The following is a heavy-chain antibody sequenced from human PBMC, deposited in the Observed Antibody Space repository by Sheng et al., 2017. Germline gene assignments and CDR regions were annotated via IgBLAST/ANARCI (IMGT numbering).Heavy chain of an antibody. CDR1: GSISSGSYY. CDR2: IYTSGST. D-gene: IGHD4-17*01. Sequence: QVQLQESGPGLVKPSQTLSLTCTVSGSISSGSYYWSWIRQPAAKGLEWIGRIYTSGSTNYNPSLKSRVTISLDTSKNQFSLKLSSVTAADTAVYYCARDVRGDYEGLYFDSWGQGTLVTVSS. J-gene: IGHJ4*02. V-gene: IGHV4-61*02. CDR3: ARDVRGDYEGLYFDS.